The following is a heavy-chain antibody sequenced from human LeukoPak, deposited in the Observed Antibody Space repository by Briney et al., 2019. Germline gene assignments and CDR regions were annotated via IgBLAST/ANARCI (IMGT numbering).Heavy chain of an antibody. V-gene: IGHV4-39*01. CDR1: GGSISSSSYY. Sequence: SETLSLTCTVSGGSISSSSYYWAWIRQPPGKGLEWIGSIYYSGSTYYNPSLKSRVTISVDTSKNQFSLKLSSVTAADTAVYYCARGSDYYDSSGYLQHDAFDIWGQGTMDTVSS. CDR2: IYYSGST. CDR3: ARGSDYYDSSGYLQHDAFDI. J-gene: IGHJ3*02. D-gene: IGHD3-22*01.